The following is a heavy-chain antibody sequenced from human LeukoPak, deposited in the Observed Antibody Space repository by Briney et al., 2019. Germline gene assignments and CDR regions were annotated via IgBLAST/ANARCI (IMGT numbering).Heavy chain of an antibody. CDR1: GGSFSGYY. D-gene: IGHD5-18*01. Sequence: SETLSLTCAVYGGSFSGYYWGWIRQPPGKGLEWIGEINHSGSTNYNPSLKSRVTISVDTSKNQFSLKLSSVTAADTAVYYCARGGITWIQLWLRSWFDPWGQGTLVTVSS. V-gene: IGHV4-34*01. CDR3: ARGGITWIQLWLRSWFDP. CDR2: INHSGST. J-gene: IGHJ5*02.